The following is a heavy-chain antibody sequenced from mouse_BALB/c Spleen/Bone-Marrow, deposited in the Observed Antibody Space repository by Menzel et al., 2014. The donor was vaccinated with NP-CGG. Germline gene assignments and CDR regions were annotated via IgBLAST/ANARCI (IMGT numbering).Heavy chain of an antibody. CDR2: INPDNGDT. V-gene: IGHV1-20*02. D-gene: IGHD2-13*01. J-gene: IGHJ2*01. CDR3: ARSDFYFDY. Sequence: VQLKESGPDLVKPGASVKMSCKASGYSFTGYFMNWVMQSHGKSLEWIGRINPDNGDTFYNQKFKGKATLTVDRSSNTAHMDLRSLASEDSAAYYCARSDFYFDYWGQGTTLTVSS. CDR1: GYSFTGYF.